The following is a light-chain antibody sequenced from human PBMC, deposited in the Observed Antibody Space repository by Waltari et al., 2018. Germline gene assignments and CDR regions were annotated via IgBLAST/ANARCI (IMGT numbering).Light chain of an antibody. CDR2: EVL. CDR3: ASYAGTNPYV. J-gene: IGLJ1*01. Sequence: QSTLTQPASVSGSPGQSITISCTGSSRDIGDYNYVSWFQQHPDKVPKLLIYEVLKRPSGVSARFSGSKSGTTAFLTISGLQTDDEASYYCASYAGTNPYVFGTGT. CDR1: SRDIGDYNY. V-gene: IGLV2-14*03.